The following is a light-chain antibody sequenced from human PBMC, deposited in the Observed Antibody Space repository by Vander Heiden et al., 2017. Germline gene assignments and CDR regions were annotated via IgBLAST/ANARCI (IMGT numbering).Light chain of an antibody. CDR1: SSKIGSNT. V-gene: IGLV1-44*01. J-gene: IGLJ2*01. Sequence: QSVLAPPASASRPPGQRVTISCSGSSSKIGSNTVNWHQKLPGTAHKLLIYRNKQRWSGVLGRFSGSKSGTPAYLAIRGLQSEDEADYYWAAGDDSLNVVFGGGTKLTVL. CDR2: RNK. CDR3: AAGDDSLNVV.